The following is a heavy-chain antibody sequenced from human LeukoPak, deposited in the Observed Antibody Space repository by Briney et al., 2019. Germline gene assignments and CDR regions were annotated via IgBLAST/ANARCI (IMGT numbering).Heavy chain of an antibody. J-gene: IGHJ4*02. Sequence: ASVKVSCKASGYTFTGYYMHWVRQAPGQGLEWMGWINPNSGGTNYAQKFQGRVTMTRDTSITTAYMELSSLTSDDTAVYFCAKAAAYSSGWYAYFDSWGQGTLVTVS. CDR3: AKAAAYSSGWYAYFDS. D-gene: IGHD6-19*01. V-gene: IGHV1-2*02. CDR1: GYTFTGYY. CDR2: INPNSGGT.